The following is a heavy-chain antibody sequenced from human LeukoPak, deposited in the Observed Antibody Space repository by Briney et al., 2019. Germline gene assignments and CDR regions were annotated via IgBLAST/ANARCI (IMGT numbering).Heavy chain of an antibody. V-gene: IGHV3-7*01. D-gene: IGHD7-27*01. J-gene: IGHJ4*02. CDR2: IKQGGSQK. Sequence: GGSLRLSCAASGFTFTTYWMTWVRQAPGKGLGWVANIKQGGSQKYYVDSVKGRFTISRDNAKNSLYLQMNSLKAEDTAVYYCARENWANDYWGQGTLVTVSS. CDR1: GFTFTTYW. CDR3: ARENWANDY.